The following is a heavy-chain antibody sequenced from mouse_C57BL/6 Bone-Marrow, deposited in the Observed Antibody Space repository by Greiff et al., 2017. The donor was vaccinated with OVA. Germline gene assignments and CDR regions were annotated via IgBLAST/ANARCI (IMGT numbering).Heavy chain of an antibody. V-gene: IGHV1-85*01. Sequence: QVQLKQSGPELVKPGASVKLSCKASGYTFTSYDINWVKQRPGQGLEWIGWIYPRDGSTKYNEKFKGKATLTVDTSSSTAYMELHSLTSEDSAVYFCASLYYGSSHYFDYWGQGTTLTVSS. CDR1: GYTFTSYD. J-gene: IGHJ2*01. CDR2: IYPRDGST. D-gene: IGHD1-1*01. CDR3: ASLYYGSSHYFDY.